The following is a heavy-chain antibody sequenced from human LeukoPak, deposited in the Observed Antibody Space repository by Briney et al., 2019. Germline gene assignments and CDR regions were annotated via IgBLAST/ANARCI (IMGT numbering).Heavy chain of an antibody. J-gene: IGHJ4*02. D-gene: IGHD3-3*01. Sequence: SLRLSCAASGFTFSSYAMHWVRQAPGKGLEWVAVISYDGSNKYYADSVKGRFTISRDNSKNTLYLQMNSLRAEDTAVYYCARDSHTYYDFWSGYDLYYFDYWGQGTLVTVSS. CDR1: GFTFSSYA. V-gene: IGHV3-30-3*01. CDR3: ARDSHTYYDFWSGYDLYYFDY. CDR2: ISYDGSNK.